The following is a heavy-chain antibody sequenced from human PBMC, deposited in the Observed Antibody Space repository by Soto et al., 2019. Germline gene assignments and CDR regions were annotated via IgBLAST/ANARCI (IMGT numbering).Heavy chain of an antibody. CDR2: ISVYNGNT. CDR3: ARDGARYNIVVVVAATPEYYYYGMDV. V-gene: IGHV1-18*04. J-gene: IGHJ6*02. CDR1: GYTFTSYG. D-gene: IGHD2-15*01. Sequence: VASVKVSCKASGYTFTSYGISWVRQAPGQGPEWMGWISVYNGNTNYAQKLQGRVTMTTDTSTSTAYMELRSLRSDDTAVYYCARDGARYNIVVVVAATPEYYYYGMDVWGQGTTVTVSS.